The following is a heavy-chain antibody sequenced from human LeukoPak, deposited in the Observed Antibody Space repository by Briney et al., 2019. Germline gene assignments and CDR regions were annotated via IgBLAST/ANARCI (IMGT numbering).Heavy chain of an antibody. V-gene: IGHV4-61*01. J-gene: IGHJ5*02. Sequence: SETLSLTCTVSGGSFSSGSYYWNWIRQPPGKGLERIGNIYYSGRANYNPSLKSRVTMSVDTSRNQFSLKLRSVTAADTAVYYCTRGPPRVTWFDPWGQGTLVTVSS. CDR2: IYYSGRA. CDR3: TRGPPRVTWFDP. CDR1: GGSFSSGSYY.